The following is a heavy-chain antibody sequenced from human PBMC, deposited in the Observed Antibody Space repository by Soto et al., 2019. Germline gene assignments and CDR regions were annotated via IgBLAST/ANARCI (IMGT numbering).Heavy chain of an antibody. CDR2: IYYSGST. D-gene: IGHD6-13*01. CDR3: ARNIAAAGTFDY. Sequence: SETLSLTCTVSGGSISSSSYYWGWIRQPPGKGLEWIGSIYYSGSTYYNPSLKSRVTISVDTSKNQFSLKLSSVTAADTAVYYCARNIAAAGTFDYWGQGTLVT. CDR1: GGSISSSSYY. V-gene: IGHV4-39*01. J-gene: IGHJ4*02.